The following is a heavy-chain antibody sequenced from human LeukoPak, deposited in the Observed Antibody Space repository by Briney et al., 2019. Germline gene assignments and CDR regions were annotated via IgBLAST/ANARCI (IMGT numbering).Heavy chain of an antibody. D-gene: IGHD2-15*01. CDR3: ARSAGSAFFDY. V-gene: IGHV1-2*04. Sequence: ASVKVSCKASGYTFTSYDINWLRQAPGQGLEWMGWIYSDSGDTNYAQKFQGWVTMTRDTSISTAYMELSRLTSDDTAVYYCARSAGSAFFDYWGQGTLVTVSS. CDR1: GYTFTSYD. J-gene: IGHJ4*02. CDR2: IYSDSGDT.